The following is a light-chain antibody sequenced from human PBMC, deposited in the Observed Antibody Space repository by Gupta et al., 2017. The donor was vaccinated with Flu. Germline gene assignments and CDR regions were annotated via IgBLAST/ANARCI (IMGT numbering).Light chain of an antibody. V-gene: IGKV1-9*01. CDR1: QGISSY. J-gene: IGKJ5*01. CDR3: QQVNSYPLT. CDR2: DAS. Sequence: IQLTQSPSFLSASVGDRVTITCRASQGISSYLAWYQQKPGKAPNLLIYDASTLQSGVPSRFSGSGSGTEFTLTISSLQPEDFATYYCQQVNSYPLTFGQGTRLEIQ.